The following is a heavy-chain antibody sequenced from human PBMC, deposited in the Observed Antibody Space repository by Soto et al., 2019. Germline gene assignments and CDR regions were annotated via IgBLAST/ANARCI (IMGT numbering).Heavy chain of an antibody. Sequence: SETLSLTCAVYGGSFSGYYWSWIRQPPGKGLEWIGEINHSGSTNYNPALKSRVTISVDTSKNQFSLKLSSVTAADTAVYYCARGQADIVATNNNYYYYYGMDVWGQGTTVTVSS. V-gene: IGHV4-34*01. CDR3: ARGQADIVATNNNYYYYYGMDV. D-gene: IGHD5-12*01. J-gene: IGHJ6*02. CDR1: GGSFSGYY. CDR2: INHSGST.